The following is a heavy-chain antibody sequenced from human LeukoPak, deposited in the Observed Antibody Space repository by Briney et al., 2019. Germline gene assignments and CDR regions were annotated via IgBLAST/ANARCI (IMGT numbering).Heavy chain of an antibody. V-gene: IGHV1-3*04. J-gene: IGHJ4*02. Sequence: ASVTVSCKASGCAPASYAIHWVRQASRQSLEWVGWINTDNGNTKYSQKFQGRVTFTRDKSANTIYMELSSLISEDTAGYYWATARLRFPDWTGDFWGQGTRVTVSS. CDR1: GCAPASYA. CDR3: ATARLRFPDWTGDF. D-gene: IGHD2-21*01. CDR2: INTDNGNT.